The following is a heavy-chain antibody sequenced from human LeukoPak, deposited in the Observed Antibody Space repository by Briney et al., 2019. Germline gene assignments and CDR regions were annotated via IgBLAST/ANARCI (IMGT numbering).Heavy chain of an antibody. D-gene: IGHD3-10*01. CDR3: ARDAMVRGVIDY. CDR2: IYHSGST. Sequence: SQTLSLTCTVSGGSISSGGYYRSWIRQPPGKGLEWIGYIYHSGSTYYNPSLKSRVTISVDRSKNQFSLKLSSVTAADTAVYYCARDAMVRGVIDYWGQGTLVTVSS. CDR1: GGSISSGGYY. V-gene: IGHV4-30-2*01. J-gene: IGHJ4*02.